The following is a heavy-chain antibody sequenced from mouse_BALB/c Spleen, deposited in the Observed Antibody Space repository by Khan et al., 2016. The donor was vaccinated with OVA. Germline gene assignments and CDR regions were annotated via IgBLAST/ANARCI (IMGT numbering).Heavy chain of an antibody. V-gene: IGHV3-2*02. D-gene: IGHD2-3*01. CDR2: ISYSGST. CDR1: GYSITSDYA. CDR3: ARDGSRYNYAMDY. J-gene: IGHJ4*01. Sequence: EVQLVESGPSLVKPSQSLSLTCTVTGYSITSDYAWNWIRQFPGNKLEWMGYISYSGSTNYNPALKSRISITRDTSKNQFFLQLNSVTTEDTATYYCARDGSRYNYAMDYWGQGTSVIVSS.